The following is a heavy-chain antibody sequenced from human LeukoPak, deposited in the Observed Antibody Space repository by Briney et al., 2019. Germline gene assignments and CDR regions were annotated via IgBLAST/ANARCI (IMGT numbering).Heavy chain of an antibody. CDR1: GYSISSGYY. D-gene: IGHD4-11*01. Sequence: SETLSLTCSVSGYSISSGYYWGWIRQPPGKGLEYIGNIYHSGSTYYSPSLKSRVTISVDMSRNQFSLKVYSVTAADTAVYFCARRVTTVTTSWFDPWGQGTLVTVSS. CDR3: ARRVTTVTTSWFDP. CDR2: IYHSGST. V-gene: IGHV4-38-2*02. J-gene: IGHJ5*02.